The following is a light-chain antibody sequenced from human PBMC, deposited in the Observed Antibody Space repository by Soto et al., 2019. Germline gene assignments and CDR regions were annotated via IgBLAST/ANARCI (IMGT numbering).Light chain of an antibody. CDR3: QSYDKRLTAYV. CDR1: SSSIGAVYV. V-gene: IGLV1-40*01. J-gene: IGLJ1*01. CDR2: GNG. Sequence: QSVLTQPPSVSGAPGQSVTSSCSWTSSSIGAVYVVHWYHQLPGTAPKLVVSGNGNRPSGVPDRLSASKSGTSASLAITGLQAEDEGHYYCQSYDKRLTAYVFGTGTKVTVL.